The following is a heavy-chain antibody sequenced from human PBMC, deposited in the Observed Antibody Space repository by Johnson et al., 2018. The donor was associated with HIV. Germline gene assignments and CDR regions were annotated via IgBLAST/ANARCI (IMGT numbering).Heavy chain of an antibody. CDR2: INWNGGST. V-gene: IGHV3-20*04. Sequence: VQLVESGGGVVQPGGSLRLSCAASGFTVSSNYMSWVRKAPGKGLEWVSGINWNGGSTGYADSVTGRFTISRDNAKNSLYLQMNSLRAEDTALYYCARVTYYYDNSGYDGDGFDIWGQGTMVTVSS. D-gene: IGHD3-22*01. CDR3: ARVTYYYDNSGYDGDGFDI. J-gene: IGHJ3*02. CDR1: GFTVSSNY.